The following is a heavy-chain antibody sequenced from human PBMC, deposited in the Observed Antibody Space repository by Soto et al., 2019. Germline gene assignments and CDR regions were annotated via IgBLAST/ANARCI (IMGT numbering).Heavy chain of an antibody. V-gene: IGHV1-69*06. Sequence: ASVKVSCKASGGTFSSYAISWVRQAPGQGLEWMGGIIPIFGTANYAQKFQGRVTITADKSTSTAYMELSSLRSEDTAVYYCARDQDFGVVPGYYYYYGMDVWGQGTTVTVSS. CDR1: GGTFSSYA. CDR3: ARDQDFGVVPGYYYYYGMDV. J-gene: IGHJ6*02. CDR2: IIPIFGTA. D-gene: IGHD3-3*01.